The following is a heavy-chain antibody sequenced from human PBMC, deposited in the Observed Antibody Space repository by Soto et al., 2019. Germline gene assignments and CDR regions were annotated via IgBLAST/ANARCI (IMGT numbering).Heavy chain of an antibody. J-gene: IGHJ3*01. V-gene: IGHV3-53*01. CDR2: IYSGGST. CDR3: ATRPLLPGAP. D-gene: IGHD3-22*01. CDR1: GFTFSSND. Sequence: EVHLVESGGGLIQPGGSLRLSCAASGFTFSSNDMNWVRQAPGKGLEWVSLIYSGGSTYYADSLKGRFTISRDNSKNTLYLQMSSLRAEDTAVYYGATRPLLPGAPWGQGTMVNVSS.